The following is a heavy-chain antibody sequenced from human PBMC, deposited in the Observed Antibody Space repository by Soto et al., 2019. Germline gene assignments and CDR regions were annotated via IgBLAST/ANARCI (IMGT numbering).Heavy chain of an antibody. CDR1: GFTFGDYA. J-gene: IGHJ4*02. CDR3: TREDDFWSGSNGDYFDY. D-gene: IGHD3-3*01. CDR2: IRSKACGGTT. Sequence: GGSLRLSCTASGFTFGDYAMSWVRQAPGKGLEWVGFIRSKACGGTTEYAASVKGRFTISRDDSKSIAYLQMNSLKTEDTAVYYCTREDDFWSGSNGDYFDYWGQGTLVTVS. V-gene: IGHV3-49*04.